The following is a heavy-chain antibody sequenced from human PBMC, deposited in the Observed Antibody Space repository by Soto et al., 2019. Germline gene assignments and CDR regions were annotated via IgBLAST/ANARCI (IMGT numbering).Heavy chain of an antibody. J-gene: IGHJ6*02. CDR2: IYSNGDT. CDR1: SDSMNSGGYY. CDR3: ARRGGSSSGYYYYAFDV. Sequence: SETLSLTCSVSSDSMNSGGYYWSWIRQHPGKGLEWIGYIYSNGDTYYNPSLKRQVTISVDTSKNQFSLNLTSVTGADTAVYYCARRGGSSSGYYYYAFDVWGQGTKVTVSS. V-gene: IGHV4-31*01. D-gene: IGHD6-6*01.